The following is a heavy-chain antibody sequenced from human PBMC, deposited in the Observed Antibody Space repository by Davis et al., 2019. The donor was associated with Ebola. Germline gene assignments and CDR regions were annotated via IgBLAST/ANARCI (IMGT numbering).Heavy chain of an antibody. CDR2: IKEDGSEK. D-gene: IGHD6-19*01. CDR3: TRDPGGWHHGY. V-gene: IGHV3-7*03. CDR1: GFTFRASW. Sequence: PGGSLRLSCAASGFTFRASWMRWVRQAPGKGLEWVANIKEDGSEKYYVDSVKGRFTISIDSAKNSLYLQMNSLRAGDTALYYCTRDPGGWHHGYWGQGTLVTVSS. J-gene: IGHJ4*02.